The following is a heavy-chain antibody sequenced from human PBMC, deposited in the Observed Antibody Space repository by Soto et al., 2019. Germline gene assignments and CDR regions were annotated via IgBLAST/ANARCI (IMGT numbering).Heavy chain of an antibody. CDR2: IYASGTT. V-gene: IGHV4-4*07. CDR3: ARESRSELGTVEY. J-gene: IGHJ4*02. CDR1: VASSSNYY. D-gene: IGHD1-1*01. Sequence: ETLSLTCTVSVASSSNYYWSWIRQPAGKGLECLGRIYASGTTTYNPSLRSRVTMSVDTSKNQFSLNLNSVTAADTAVHYCARESRSELGTVEYWGQGTLVTVSS.